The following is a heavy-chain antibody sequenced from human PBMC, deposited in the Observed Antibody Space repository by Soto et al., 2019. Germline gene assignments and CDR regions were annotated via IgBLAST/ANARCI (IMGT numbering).Heavy chain of an antibody. D-gene: IGHD6-19*01. CDR1: GYTFTSYY. Sequence: ASVKVSCKASGYTFTSYYMHWVRQAPGQGLEWMGIINPSGGSTSYAQKFQGRVTMTRDTSTGTVYMELSSLRSEDTAVYYCARDPGIAVAGPYYYYYGMDVWGQGTTVTVSS. J-gene: IGHJ6*02. CDR2: INPSGGST. CDR3: ARDPGIAVAGPYYYYYGMDV. V-gene: IGHV1-46*01.